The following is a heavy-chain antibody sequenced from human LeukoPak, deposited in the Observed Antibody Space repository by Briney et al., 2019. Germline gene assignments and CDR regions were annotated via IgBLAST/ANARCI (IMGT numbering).Heavy chain of an antibody. Sequence: SQTLSLTCAISGDSVSSNSAAWNWIRQSPSRGLEWLGRTYYRSKWYNDYAVSVKSRITISPDTSKNQFSLQLNSVTPGDTAVYYCARGPVDSSGWYLDWFDPWGQGTLVTVSS. CDR3: ARGPVDSSGWYLDWFDP. J-gene: IGHJ5*02. D-gene: IGHD6-19*01. CDR2: TYYRSKWYN. CDR1: GDSVSSNSAA. V-gene: IGHV6-1*01.